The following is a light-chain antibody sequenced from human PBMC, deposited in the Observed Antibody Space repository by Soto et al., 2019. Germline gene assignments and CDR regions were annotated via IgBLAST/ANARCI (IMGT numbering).Light chain of an antibody. J-gene: IGKJ4*01. CDR2: DAS. Sequence: DIQMTPSPSSLSASVADRVTITCQASHHISNSLNWYQQKPGKAPKLLIYDASNLEIGVPSRFSGSGSGTDFTFTISSLQPEDIATYYCQQYDNVPLTFGGGTKVEIK. CDR3: QQYDNVPLT. CDR1: HHISNS. V-gene: IGKV1-33*01.